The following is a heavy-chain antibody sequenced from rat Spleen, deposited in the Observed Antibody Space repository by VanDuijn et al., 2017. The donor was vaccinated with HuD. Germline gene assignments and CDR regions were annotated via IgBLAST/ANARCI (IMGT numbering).Heavy chain of an antibody. D-gene: IGHD1-4*01. CDR3: AREAGIPFHYFDY. CDR1: GFTFSDYN. Sequence: EVQLVESGGGLVQPGRSLKLSCAASGFTFSDYNMAWVRQAPKKGLEWVATISYDGSDNYYRDSVKGRFTISRDNTESTLYLQMDSLRSEDTATYYCAREAGIPFHYFDYWGQGVMVTVSS. V-gene: IGHV5-7*01. J-gene: IGHJ2*01. CDR2: ISYDGSDN.